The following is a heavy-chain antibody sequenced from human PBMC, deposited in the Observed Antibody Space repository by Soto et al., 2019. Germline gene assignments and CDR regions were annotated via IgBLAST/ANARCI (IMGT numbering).Heavy chain of an antibody. CDR3: ARDSRLRSVDDY. D-gene: IGHD4-17*01. CDR2: IHNGGST. CDR1: GFTVSSSY. J-gene: IGHJ4*02. Sequence: EVQLVESGGGLVQPGGSLRLSCAASGFTVSSSYLIWVRQAPGKGLECVSIIHNGGSTYYADSVKGRFTISRDNSKNTLNLQMNSLRAEDTAVYYCARDSRLRSVDDYWGQGTLVTVSS. V-gene: IGHV3-66*01.